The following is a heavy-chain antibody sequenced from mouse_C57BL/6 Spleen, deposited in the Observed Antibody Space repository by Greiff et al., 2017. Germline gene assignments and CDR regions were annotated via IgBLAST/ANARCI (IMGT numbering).Heavy chain of an antibody. CDR3: ARRYYGSSYGYFDV. CDR1: GYTFTSYW. J-gene: IGHJ1*03. Sequence: QVHVKQPGAELVMPGASVKLSCKASGYTFTSYWMHWVKQRPGQGLEWIGEIDPSDSYTNYNQKFKGKSTLTVDKSSSTAYMQLSSLTSEDSAVYYCARRYYGSSYGYFDVWGTGTTVTVSS. D-gene: IGHD1-1*01. CDR2: IDPSDSYT. V-gene: IGHV1-69*01.